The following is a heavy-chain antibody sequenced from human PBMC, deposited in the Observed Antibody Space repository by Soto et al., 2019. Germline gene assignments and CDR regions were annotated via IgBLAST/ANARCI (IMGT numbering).Heavy chain of an antibody. CDR2: KHHSGST. CDR3: AYSSGWWRLDV. J-gene: IGHJ6*02. D-gene: IGHD6-19*01. V-gene: IGHV4-4*02. Sequence: QVHLQESGPGLVKPSGTLSLTCGVSGGSINNGYWWTWVRQPPGKGLEWIGEKHHSGSTNYNLSLKSRVSISLDKSKNLFSLILSSVTAADAAVYYCAYSSGWWRLDVWGQGTTVTVSS. CDR1: GGSINNGYW.